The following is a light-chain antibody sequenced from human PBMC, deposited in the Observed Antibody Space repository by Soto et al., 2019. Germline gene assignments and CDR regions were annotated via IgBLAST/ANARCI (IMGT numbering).Light chain of an antibody. CDR3: SSYTNSDTWV. J-gene: IGLJ3*02. Sequence: QSVLTHPASVSGSPGQSITIACTGTSSDVGGYNYGSWYQQHPGQVPKLIIYEVTNRPSGVSSRFSGSKSGNTASLTISGLQAEDEADYYCSSYTNSDTWVFGGGTKLTVL. V-gene: IGLV2-14*01. CDR2: EVT. CDR1: SSDVGGYNY.